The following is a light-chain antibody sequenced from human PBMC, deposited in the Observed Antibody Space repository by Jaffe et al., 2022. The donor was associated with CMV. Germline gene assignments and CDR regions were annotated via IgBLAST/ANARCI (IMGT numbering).Light chain of an antibody. CDR2: GAS. V-gene: IGKV1-5*03. CDR1: QSINNG. CDR3: QQYYSQNT. Sequence: DIQMTQSPSTLSASVGDRVTITCRASQSINNGVAWYQQKPGKAPKLLIYGASSLESGVPSRFSGSGSGTEFTLTISGLQPDDFARYYCQQYYSQNTFGQGTRLEI. J-gene: IGKJ2*01.